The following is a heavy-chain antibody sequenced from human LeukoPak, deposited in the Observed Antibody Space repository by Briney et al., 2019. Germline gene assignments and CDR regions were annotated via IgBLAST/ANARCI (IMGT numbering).Heavy chain of an antibody. Sequence: ASVKVSCKASGYTFTNYGISWVRQAPGQGLEWMGWISAYNGNTNYAQKLQGRVTVTTDTSTSTAYMDLRSLRSDDTAVYYCARASQQQLPYAWFDPWGQGTLVTVSS. J-gene: IGHJ5*02. CDR2: ISAYNGNT. V-gene: IGHV1-18*01. CDR1: GYTFTNYG. D-gene: IGHD6-13*01. CDR3: ARASQQQLPYAWFDP.